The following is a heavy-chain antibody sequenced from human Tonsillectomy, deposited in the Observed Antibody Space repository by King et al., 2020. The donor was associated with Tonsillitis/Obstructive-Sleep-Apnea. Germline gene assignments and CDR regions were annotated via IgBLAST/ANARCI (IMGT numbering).Heavy chain of an antibody. D-gene: IGHD1-7*01. J-gene: IGHJ6*03. CDR1: GYSLTRFA. V-gene: IGHV7-4-1*02. CDR2: INTNTGNP. Sequence: QLVQSGSELKKPGASVKVSCKASGYSLTRFAINWVRQAPGQGLEWMGWINTNTGNPTYAQGFTRRFVFSLDTSVSTAYLQISSLKAEDTAVYYCARGISGITGTPTYYYYMDVWGKGTTVTVSS. CDR3: ARGISGITGTPTYYYYMDV.